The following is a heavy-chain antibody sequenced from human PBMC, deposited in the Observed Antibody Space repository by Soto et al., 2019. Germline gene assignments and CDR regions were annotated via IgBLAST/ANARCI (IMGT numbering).Heavy chain of an antibody. CDR1: GFTFSSYA. V-gene: IGHV3-23*01. J-gene: IGHJ5*02. CDR2: ISGSGGST. D-gene: IGHD3-3*01. CDR3: AKWGEGGTLEWPRLGFDP. Sequence: GGSLRLSCAASGFTFSSYAMSWVRQAPGKGLEWVSAISGSGGSTYYADSVKGRFTISRDNSKNTLYLQMNSLRAEDTAVYYCAKWGEGGTLEWPRLGFDPWGQGTLVTVSS.